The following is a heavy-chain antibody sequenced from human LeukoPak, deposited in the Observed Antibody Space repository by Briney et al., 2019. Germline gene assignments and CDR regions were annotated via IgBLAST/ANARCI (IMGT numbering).Heavy chain of an antibody. CDR3: AKDLDIVATITGN. V-gene: IGHV3-30*02. D-gene: IGHD5-12*01. CDR2: IRYDGSNK. Sequence: GGSLRLSCAASEFTFSGYGMYWVRQAPGKGLEWVAFIRYDGSNKYYADSVKGRFTISRDNSKNTLYLQMNSLRAEDTAVYYCAKDLDIVATITGNWGQGTLVTVSS. CDR1: EFTFSGYG. J-gene: IGHJ4*02.